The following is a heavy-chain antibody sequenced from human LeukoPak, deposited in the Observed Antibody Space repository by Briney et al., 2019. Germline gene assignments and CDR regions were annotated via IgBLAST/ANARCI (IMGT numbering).Heavy chain of an antibody. CDR3: TGSSGFIPYH. Sequence: GGSLRLSCIGSGFTFSNFWMNWVRQAPGKGLEWVAIIKQDGSEEYYVDSVKGRFIISRDNAKNSLSLQMNSLRVEDSAVYFCTGSSGFIPYHWGQGTLVTVSS. CDR1: GFTFSNFW. V-gene: IGHV3-7*01. CDR2: IKQDGSEE. J-gene: IGHJ1*01. D-gene: IGHD3-10*01.